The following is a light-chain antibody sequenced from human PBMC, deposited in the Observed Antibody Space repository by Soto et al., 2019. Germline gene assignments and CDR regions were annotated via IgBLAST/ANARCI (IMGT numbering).Light chain of an antibody. Sequence: DIQMTQSPSTLSASVGDRVTITCRASQSIGSWLAWYQQKPGKAPNLLIYKASSLESGVPSRFSGSGSGTAFAVTISSLQPKDFATYYCQQFNSYPWTFGQGTKVEIK. V-gene: IGKV1-5*03. J-gene: IGKJ1*01. CDR2: KAS. CDR3: QQFNSYPWT. CDR1: QSIGSW.